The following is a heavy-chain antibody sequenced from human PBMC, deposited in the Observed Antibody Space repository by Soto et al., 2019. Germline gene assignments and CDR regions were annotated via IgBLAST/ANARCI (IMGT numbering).Heavy chain of an antibody. CDR3: ARGDYYDSSGYYY. Sequence: QVQLQESGPGLVKPSQTLSLTCTVSGGSISSGGYYWSWIRQHPGKGLGWIGYIHYSGSTYYNPSLKMRVTRSVATSKNQFSLKRSSGTAADTAVYYCARGDYYDSSGYYYWGQGTLVTVSS. J-gene: IGHJ4*02. D-gene: IGHD3-22*01. V-gene: IGHV4-31*03. CDR2: IHYSGST. CDR1: GGSISSGGYY.